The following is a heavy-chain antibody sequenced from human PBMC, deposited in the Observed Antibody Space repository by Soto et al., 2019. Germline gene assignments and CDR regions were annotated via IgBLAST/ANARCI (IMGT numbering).Heavy chain of an antibody. Sequence: LSLTCTVSGGSISSGGYYWSWIRQHPGKGLEWIGYIYYSGSTYYNPSLKSRVTISVDTSKNQFSLKLSSVTAADTAVYYCASALPITMVRGVIGPWFDPWGQGTLVTVSS. CDR3: ASALPITMVRGVIGPWFDP. J-gene: IGHJ5*02. V-gene: IGHV4-31*03. CDR1: GGSISSGGYY. D-gene: IGHD3-10*01. CDR2: IYYSGST.